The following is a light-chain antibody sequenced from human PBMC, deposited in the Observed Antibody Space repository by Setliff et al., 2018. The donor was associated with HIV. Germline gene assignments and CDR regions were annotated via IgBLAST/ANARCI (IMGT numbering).Light chain of an antibody. V-gene: IGLV2-14*01. Sequence: QSALTQPPSASGSPGQSVAISCTGTSSDVGGYNYVSWYQLHPGKAPKLMIYDVSNRPSGVSNRFSGSKSGNTASLTISGLQVEDEADYFCSSYSGSSTLVLFGGGTKVTVL. CDR1: SSDVGGYNY. CDR3: SSYSGSSTLVL. CDR2: DVS. J-gene: IGLJ2*01.